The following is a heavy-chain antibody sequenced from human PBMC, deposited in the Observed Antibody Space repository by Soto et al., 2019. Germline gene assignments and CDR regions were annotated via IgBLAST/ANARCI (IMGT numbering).Heavy chain of an antibody. Sequence: QVQLVQSGAEVRKPGSSVNISCKASGGTFSTYTITWVRQAPGQGLEWMGRIIPMIGLANYAQNCQGRVTITADKSTTTAYMEVSGLTSEDTAVFYCARGGSWYDSWGQGSLVTVSS. V-gene: IGHV1-69*02. CDR2: IIPMIGLA. CDR3: ARGGSWYDS. D-gene: IGHD6-13*01. CDR1: GGTFSTYT. J-gene: IGHJ4*02.